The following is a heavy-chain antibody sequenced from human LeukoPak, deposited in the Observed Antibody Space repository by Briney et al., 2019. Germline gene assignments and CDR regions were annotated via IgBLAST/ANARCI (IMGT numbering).Heavy chain of an antibody. V-gene: IGHV3-33*01. CDR1: GFTFSSYG. Sequence: PGGSLRLSGAAAGFTFSSYGMHRGREAPREGVGWGAVIWFDGSNKYYADSVKGRFTISRDNSKNTLYVQMNSLRAEDTAVYYCAGIAAAGTHYYYGMDLWGQGTTVSVSS. CDR2: IWFDGSNK. D-gene: IGHD6-13*01. J-gene: IGHJ6*02. CDR3: AGIAAAGTHYYYGMDL.